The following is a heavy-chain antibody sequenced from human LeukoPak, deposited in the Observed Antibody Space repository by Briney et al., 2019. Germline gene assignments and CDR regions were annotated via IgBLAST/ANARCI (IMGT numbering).Heavy chain of an antibody. Sequence: GASVKVSCKASGYTFTTYGISWMRQAPGQGLEWMGWISAYNGNTNYAQKLQGRVTMTTDTSTSTAYMELRSLRSDDTAVYYCARRLNYYDTSGYHDYWGQGTLVTVSS. D-gene: IGHD3-22*01. CDR2: ISAYNGNT. V-gene: IGHV1-18*01. J-gene: IGHJ4*02. CDR1: GYTFTTYG. CDR3: ARRLNYYDTSGYHDY.